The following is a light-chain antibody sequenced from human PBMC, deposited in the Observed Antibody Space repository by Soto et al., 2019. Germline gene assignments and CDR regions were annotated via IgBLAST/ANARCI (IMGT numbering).Light chain of an antibody. J-gene: IGKJ1*01. CDR1: QSVNNNY. CDR2: GAS. CDR3: QQYSSLWT. Sequence: EIVLTQSPGTLSLSPGERATLSCRTSQSVNNNYLAWYQQKPGQAPRLLIYGASSRATGIPDRFSGSGSGTDFTLSISRLEPEDFAVYYCQQYSSLWTFGQGNKVEIK. V-gene: IGKV3-20*01.